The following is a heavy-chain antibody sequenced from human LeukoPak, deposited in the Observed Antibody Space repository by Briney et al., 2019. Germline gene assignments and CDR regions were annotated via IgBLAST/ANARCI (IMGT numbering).Heavy chain of an antibody. CDR1: GFTFSNYG. CDR2: ISGDGGNT. V-gene: IGHV3-23*01. D-gene: IGHD3-16*01. CDR3: AKGLILRSYYFDY. J-gene: IGHJ4*02. Sequence: GGSLRLSCAASGFTFSNYGMIWVRKAPGKELEWVSSISGDGGNTFYADSVKGRFTISRDNSKNTLYLQMNSLRAEDTALYFCAKGLILRSYYFDYWGQGTLVTVSS.